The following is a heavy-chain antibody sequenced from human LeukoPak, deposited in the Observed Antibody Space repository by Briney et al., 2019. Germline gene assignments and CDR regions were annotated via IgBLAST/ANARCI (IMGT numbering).Heavy chain of an antibody. V-gene: IGHV1-69*05. CDR1: GGTFSSYA. Sequence: SVKVSCKASGGTFSSYAISWVRQAPGQGLEWMGGIIPIFGTANYAQKFQGRDTITTDESTSTAYMELSSLRSEDTAVYYCARGPQLVYNYFDYWGQGTLVTVSS. J-gene: IGHJ4*02. CDR3: ARGPQLVYNYFDY. D-gene: IGHD6-6*01. CDR2: IIPIFGTA.